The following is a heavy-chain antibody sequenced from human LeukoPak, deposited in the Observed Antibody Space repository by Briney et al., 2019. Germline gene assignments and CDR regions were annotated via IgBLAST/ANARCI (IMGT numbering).Heavy chain of an antibody. J-gene: IGHJ4*02. Sequence: GGSLRLSCAASGFTFSSYGMHWVRQAPGKGLEWVAVISYDGSNKYYADSVKGRFTISRDNSKNTLYLQMNSLRAEDTAVYYCAKRSGDGYNGLDYWGQGTLVTVSS. CDR3: AKRSGDGYNGLDY. CDR1: GFTFSSYG. V-gene: IGHV3-30*18. D-gene: IGHD5-24*01. CDR2: ISYDGSNK.